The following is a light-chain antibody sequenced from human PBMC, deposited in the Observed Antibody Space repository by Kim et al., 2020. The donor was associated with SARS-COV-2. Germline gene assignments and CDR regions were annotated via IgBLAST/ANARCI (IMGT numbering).Light chain of an antibody. CDR3: QQYGSSPR. CDR2: GAS. Sequence: FPGESATHSCRASQSVTNNYLAGYQQKPGQTPRLLIYGASSRATGIPDRFSGSGSGTDFTLTISRLEPEDFAVYYCQQYGSSPRFGGGTKVDIK. J-gene: IGKJ4*01. V-gene: IGKV3-20*01. CDR1: QSVTNNY.